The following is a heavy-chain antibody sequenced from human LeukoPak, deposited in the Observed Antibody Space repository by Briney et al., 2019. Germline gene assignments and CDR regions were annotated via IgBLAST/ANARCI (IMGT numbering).Heavy chain of an antibody. CDR1: GYTFTNYG. D-gene: IGHD1-1*01. Sequence: GASVKVSCKASGYTFTNYGISWVRQAHGQGLECMGWISPDSGNTNYAQKLQGRVNMTTDTSASTAYMELRSLRSDDTALYYCARGGPWNDAFDIWGQGTMVTVSS. CDR2: ISPDSGNT. CDR3: ARGGPWNDAFDI. J-gene: IGHJ3*02. V-gene: IGHV1-18*01.